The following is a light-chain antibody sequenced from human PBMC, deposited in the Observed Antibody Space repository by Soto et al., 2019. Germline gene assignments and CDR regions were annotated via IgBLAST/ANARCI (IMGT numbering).Light chain of an antibody. CDR2: EAT. J-gene: IGKJ5*01. V-gene: IGKV1-12*01. Sequence: DIQMTQSPSSVSASVGDTVTITCRASQGLKFLAWYQQKPGKAPRLLIYEATNLQSGVPPRFSGSGSGTDFTLTISSLQPEDFATYYCQQTYNTPVTFGQGTRLEIK. CDR3: QQTYNTPVT. CDR1: QGLKF.